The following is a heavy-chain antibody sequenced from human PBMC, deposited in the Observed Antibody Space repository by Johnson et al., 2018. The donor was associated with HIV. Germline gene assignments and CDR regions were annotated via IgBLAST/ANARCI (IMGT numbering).Heavy chain of an antibody. J-gene: IGHJ3*01. Sequence: VQLVESGGGLVKPGGSLRFSCAASGFIFTKAWMSWVSQAPGKGLEWVGRIKSKTDGGTTDYGAPVKGRFTISRDDSNNQRYLQMNSLTTEDTAVYYCTTGLPGATSDAFDVWGQGTRVTVSS. CDR1: GFIFTKAW. CDR2: IKSKTDGGTT. V-gene: IGHV3-15*05. D-gene: IGHD5-12*01. CDR3: TTGLPGATSDAFDV.